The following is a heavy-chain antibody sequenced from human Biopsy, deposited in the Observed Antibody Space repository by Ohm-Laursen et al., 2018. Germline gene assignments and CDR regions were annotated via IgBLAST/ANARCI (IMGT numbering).Heavy chain of an antibody. CDR2: ISWDGGSE. CDR3: VRGYSSSWSGYLDH. CDR1: GFTFDDHV. Sequence: SLRLSCAASGFTFDDHVVHWVRQAPGKGLEWVSGISWDGGSEGYADSVKGRFTISRDNAENSLFLQMNSLTTEDTALYYCVRGYSSSWSGYLDHWGQGTLVTVSS. V-gene: IGHV3-9*01. D-gene: IGHD3-3*01. J-gene: IGHJ4*02.